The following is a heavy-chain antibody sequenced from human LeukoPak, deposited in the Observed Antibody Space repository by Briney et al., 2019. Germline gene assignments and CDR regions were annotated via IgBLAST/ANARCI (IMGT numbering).Heavy chain of an antibody. V-gene: IGHV4-59*01. CDR2: IYYSGST. Sequence: PSETLSLTCTVSGGSISSYYWSWIRQPPGKGLEWIGYIYYSGSTNYNPSLKSRVTISVDTSKNQFSLKLSSVTAADTAVYYCARDRRGTMVRGVIRPHGYYYGMDVWGQGTTVTVSS. CDR1: GGSISSYY. CDR3: ARDRRGTMVRGVIRPHGYYYGMDV. D-gene: IGHD3-10*01. J-gene: IGHJ6*02.